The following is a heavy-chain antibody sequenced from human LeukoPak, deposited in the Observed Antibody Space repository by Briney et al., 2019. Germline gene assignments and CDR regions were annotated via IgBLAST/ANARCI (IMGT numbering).Heavy chain of an antibody. V-gene: IGHV4-4*07. CDR1: GGSISSYY. CDR2: IYTSGST. D-gene: IGHD2-15*01. Sequence: SETLSLTCTVSGGSISSYYWSWIRQPAGKGLEWIGRIYTSGSTNYNPSLKSRVTMSVDTSKTQFSLKLRSVTAADPAVYYCAREHECSGGSCYSYYYYGMDVWGQGTTVNVSS. CDR3: AREHECSGGSCYSYYYYGMDV. J-gene: IGHJ6*02.